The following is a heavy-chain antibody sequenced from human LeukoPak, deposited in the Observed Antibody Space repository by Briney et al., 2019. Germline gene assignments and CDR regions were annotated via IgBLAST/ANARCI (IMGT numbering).Heavy chain of an antibody. CDR2: ISTDGYTT. CDR1: GFTFSSHA. J-gene: IGHJ4*02. V-gene: IGHV3-23*01. Sequence: GGSLRLSCAASGFTFSSHAMSWVRRAPGKGLEWVSRISTDGYTTDYADFVQGRFTASRDNTKNTWSLEMNSLRAEDTAVYYCVVGGSPGYWGQGTLVTVSS. CDR3: VVGGSPGY. D-gene: IGHD2-15*01.